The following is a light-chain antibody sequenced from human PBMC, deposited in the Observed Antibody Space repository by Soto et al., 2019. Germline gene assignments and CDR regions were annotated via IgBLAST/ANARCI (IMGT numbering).Light chain of an antibody. J-gene: IGLJ3*02. CDR1: SSNIGAGYD. CDR3: TSFGTNLRCSV. V-gene: IGLV1-40*01. CDR2: GHN. Sequence: QSVLTQPPSVSGAPGQRVTISCSGTSSNIGAGYDVHWYHQVPGTAPKLLIYGHNNRPSGVPDRFSGSRSGTSASLAITGLHAEDDADYYCTSFGTNLRCSVCGGGTKVTVL.